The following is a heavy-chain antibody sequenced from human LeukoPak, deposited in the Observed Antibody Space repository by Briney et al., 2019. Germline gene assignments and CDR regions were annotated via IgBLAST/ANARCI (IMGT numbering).Heavy chain of an antibody. CDR2: ISGSGGGT. CDR1: GFTFSSYA. Sequence: GASLRLSCAASGFTFSSYAMSWVRQAPGKGLEWVSVISGSGGGTYYADSVKGRFTISRDNSKNTLSLQMNSLRAEDTAVYYCAKDLGSSGWYVDYWGQGTLVTVSS. J-gene: IGHJ4*02. CDR3: AKDLGSSGWYVDY. D-gene: IGHD6-19*01. V-gene: IGHV3-23*01.